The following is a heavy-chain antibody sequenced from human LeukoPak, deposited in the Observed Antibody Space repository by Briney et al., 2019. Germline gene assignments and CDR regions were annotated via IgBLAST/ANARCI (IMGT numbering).Heavy chain of an antibody. V-gene: IGHV4-34*01. J-gene: IGHJ4*02. D-gene: IGHD3-3*01. Sequence: SETLSLTCAVYGGSFSAYYWSWIRQPPGKGLEWIGEINHSGSTNYNPSLKSRVTISVDTSKNQFSLKLSSVTAADTAVYYCASTQSDYDFWSGLNFDYWGQGTLVTVSS. CDR3: ASTQSDYDFWSGLNFDY. CDR2: INHSGST. CDR1: GGSFSAYY.